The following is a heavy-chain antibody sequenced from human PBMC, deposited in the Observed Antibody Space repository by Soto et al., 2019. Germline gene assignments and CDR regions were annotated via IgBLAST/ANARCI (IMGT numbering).Heavy chain of an antibody. J-gene: IGHJ4*02. CDR1: GGSFSGYY. CDR3: AIGPRMWLAGGGY. D-gene: IGHD6-19*01. CDR2: INHSGIT. V-gene: IGHV4-34*01. Sequence: LSLTCAVYGGSFSGYYWSWIRQPPGKGLEWLGEINHSGITDYNPSLKSRITISIDTSKKQFSLKLNSVTAADTAVYYCAIGPRMWLAGGGYWGQGTQVTVSS.